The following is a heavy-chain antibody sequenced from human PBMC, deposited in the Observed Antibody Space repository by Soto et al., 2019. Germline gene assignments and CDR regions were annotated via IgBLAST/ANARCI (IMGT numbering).Heavy chain of an antibody. D-gene: IGHD6-19*01. J-gene: IGHJ6*02. Sequence: GGSLRLSCVCSGFTFSSYSMNWVRQAPGKGPAWVSSISSASSSIDYADSVKGRFTISRDNARNSLYLQLTSLRAEDTAVYYCARDHSSGWPSYGMDVWGQGTTVTVSS. CDR3: ARDHSSGWPSYGMDV. V-gene: IGHV3-48*01. CDR1: GFTFSSYS. CDR2: ISSASSSI.